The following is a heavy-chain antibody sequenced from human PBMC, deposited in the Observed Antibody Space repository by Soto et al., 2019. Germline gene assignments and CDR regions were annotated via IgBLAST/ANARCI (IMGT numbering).Heavy chain of an antibody. CDR2: ISWNSGSI. CDR1: GFTFDDYA. J-gene: IGHJ4*01. CDR3: TIERGSVITIGVDY. Sequence: EVQLVESGGGLVQPGRSLRLSCAASGFTFDDYAMHWVRQAPGKGTEWVSGISWNSGSIACADSVKGQFTISRDNAKNGMYLQMNGLRAEDTALYYCTIERGSVITIGVDYW. V-gene: IGHV3-9*01. D-gene: IGHD3-10*01.